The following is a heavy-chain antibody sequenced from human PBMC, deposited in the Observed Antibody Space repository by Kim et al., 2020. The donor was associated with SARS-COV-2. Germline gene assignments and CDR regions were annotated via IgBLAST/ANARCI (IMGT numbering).Heavy chain of an antibody. Sequence: GGSLRLSCTASGFTFGDYAMSWFRQAPGKGLEWVGFIRSKAYGGTTEYAASVKGRFTISRDDSKSIAYLQMNSLKTEDTAVYYCTRVKYGSGSYYNVDYWGQGTLVTVSS. CDR1: GFTFGDYA. CDR2: IRSKAYGGTT. D-gene: IGHD3-10*01. J-gene: IGHJ4*02. CDR3: TRVKYGSGSYYNVDY. V-gene: IGHV3-49*03.